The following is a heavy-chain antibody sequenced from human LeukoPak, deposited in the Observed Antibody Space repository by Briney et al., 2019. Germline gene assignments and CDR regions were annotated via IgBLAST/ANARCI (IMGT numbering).Heavy chain of an antibody. V-gene: IGHV4-39*07. CDR2: IYYSGST. CDR3: ARVRGSGSSRKEGNSPDY. J-gene: IGHJ4*02. CDR1: GGSISSSSYY. D-gene: IGHD3-10*01. Sequence: SETLSLTCTVSGGSISSSSYYWGWIRQPPGKGLEWIGSIYYSGSTYYNPSLKSRVTISVDTSKNQFSLKLSSVTAADTAVYYCARVRGSGSSRKEGNSPDYWGQGTLVTVSS.